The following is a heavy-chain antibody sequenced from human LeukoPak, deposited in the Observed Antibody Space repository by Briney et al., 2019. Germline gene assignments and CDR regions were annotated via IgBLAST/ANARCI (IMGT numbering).Heavy chain of an antibody. D-gene: IGHD2-15*01. CDR2: ISGSGGST. J-gene: IGHJ4*02. Sequence: AGGSLRLSCAASGFTFSSYAMRCVRPAPGGGLEWVSAISGSGGSTYYADSVKGRFTISRDNSKNTLYLQMNSLRAEDTAVYYCAKEMFDVVVVAAYFDYWGQGTLVTVSS. CDR3: AKEMFDVVVVAAYFDY. V-gene: IGHV3-23*01. CDR1: GFTFSSYA.